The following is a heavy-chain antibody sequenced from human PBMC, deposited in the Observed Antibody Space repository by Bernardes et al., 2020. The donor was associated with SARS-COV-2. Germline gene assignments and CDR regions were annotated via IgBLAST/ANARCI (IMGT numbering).Heavy chain of an antibody. J-gene: IGHJ5*02. Sequence: GGSLRLSCAASGFTFNTYAMSWVRQAPGKGLEWVAVISGSGGRTYYSDSVKGRFTISRENSKNTLYLQMNSLRADDTAVYFCARVPDIVVVHFDPWGQGTLVTVSS. CDR1: GFTFNTYA. V-gene: IGHV3-23*01. CDR3: ARVPDIVVVHFDP. CDR2: ISGSGGRT. D-gene: IGHD2-2*01.